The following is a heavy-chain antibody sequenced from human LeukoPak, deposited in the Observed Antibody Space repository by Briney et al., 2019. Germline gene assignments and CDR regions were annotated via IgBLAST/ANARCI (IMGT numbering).Heavy chain of an antibody. CDR3: ARDTHRYDSSDYHY. CDR2: IYHSGST. D-gene: IGHD3-22*01. CDR1: GYSISSGYY. Sequence: SETLSLTCTVSGYSISSGYYWGWIRQPPGKGLEWIGNIYHSGSTYYNPSLKSRVTISVDTSKNQFSLKLSSVTAADTAVYYCARDTHRYDSSDYHYWGQGTLVTVSS. J-gene: IGHJ4*02. V-gene: IGHV4-38-2*02.